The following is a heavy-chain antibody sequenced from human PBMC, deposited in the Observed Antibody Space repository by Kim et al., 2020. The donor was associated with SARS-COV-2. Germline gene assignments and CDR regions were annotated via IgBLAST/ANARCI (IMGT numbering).Heavy chain of an antibody. D-gene: IGHD3-10*01. CDR3: ATWVAGTRTNYFDY. J-gene: IGHJ4*02. V-gene: IGHV3-15*01. Sequence: AAPVKGRFTISRDDAKNTLYLQMNSLRAEDTAVYYCATWVAGTRTNYFDYWGQGTLVTVSS.